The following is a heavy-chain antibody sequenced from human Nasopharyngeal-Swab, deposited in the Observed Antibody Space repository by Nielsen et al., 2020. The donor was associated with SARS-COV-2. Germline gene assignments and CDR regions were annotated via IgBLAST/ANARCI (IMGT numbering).Heavy chain of an antibody. CDR2: ISAYNGNT. CDR3: ARSTGSSGVDFDY. J-gene: IGHJ4*02. D-gene: IGHD3-10*01. Sequence: APVKVSCKASGFTFSHYGINWVRQAPGQGLEWMGWISAYNGNTNYAQKLQGRVTMTTDTSTSTAYMELRSLRSDDTAVYYCARSTGSSGVDFDYWGQGTLVTVSS. CDR1: GFTFSHYG. V-gene: IGHV1-18*01.